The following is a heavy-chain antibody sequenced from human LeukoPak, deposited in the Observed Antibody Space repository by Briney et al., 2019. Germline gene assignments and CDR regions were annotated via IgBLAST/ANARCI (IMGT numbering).Heavy chain of an antibody. Sequence: SETLSLTCAVYGGSFSGYYWSWIRQPPGKGLEWIGEINHSGSTNYNPSLKSRVTISVDTSKNQFSLKLSSVTAADTAVYYCARAGPKTSYGMDVLGQGTTVTVSS. CDR2: INHSGST. CDR3: ARAGPKTSYGMDV. J-gene: IGHJ6*02. CDR1: GGSFSGYY. V-gene: IGHV4-34*01.